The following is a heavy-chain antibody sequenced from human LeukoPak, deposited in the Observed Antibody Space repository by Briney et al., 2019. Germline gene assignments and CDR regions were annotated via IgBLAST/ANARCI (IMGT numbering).Heavy chain of an antibody. V-gene: IGHV4-31*03. J-gene: IGHJ4*02. CDR3: ARGPTVTLFDY. D-gene: IGHD4-17*01. CDR2: IYYSGST. CDR1: GGSISSGGYY. Sequence: PSETLSLTCTVSGGSISSGGYYWSWIRQHPGKGLEWIGYIYYSGSTYYNPSLKSRVTISVDTSKNQFSLKLSSVTAADTAVYYCARGPTVTLFDYWGQGTLVTVSS.